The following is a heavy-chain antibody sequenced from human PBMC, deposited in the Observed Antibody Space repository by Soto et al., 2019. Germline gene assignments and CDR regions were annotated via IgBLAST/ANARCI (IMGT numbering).Heavy chain of an antibody. Sequence: QVQLVQSGAEVKKPGASVKVSCKASGYTFTGYYMHWVRQAPGQGLEWMGWINPNSGGTNYAQKFQGWVTMTRDTSISTAYMELGRLRSDDTAVYYCARDGIAAAGLGGGFDPWGQGTLVTVSS. D-gene: IGHD6-13*01. CDR1: GYTFTGYY. CDR2: INPNSGGT. J-gene: IGHJ5*02. CDR3: ARDGIAAAGLGGGFDP. V-gene: IGHV1-2*04.